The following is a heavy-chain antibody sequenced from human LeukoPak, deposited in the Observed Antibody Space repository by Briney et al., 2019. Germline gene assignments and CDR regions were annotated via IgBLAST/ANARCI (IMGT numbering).Heavy chain of an antibody. V-gene: IGHV2-5*02. J-gene: IGHJ4*02. Sequence: SGPTLVNPTQTLTLTCTFSGFSLSTSGVGVGWIRQPPGQALEWVALIYWDDDKRYSPSLKSRLTITKDTSKNQVVLTMTNMDPVDTATYYCAHRRLGYSGSLPFDYWGQGTLVTVSS. D-gene: IGHD6-13*01. CDR3: AHRRLGYSGSLPFDY. CDR1: GFSLSTSGVG. CDR2: IYWDDDK.